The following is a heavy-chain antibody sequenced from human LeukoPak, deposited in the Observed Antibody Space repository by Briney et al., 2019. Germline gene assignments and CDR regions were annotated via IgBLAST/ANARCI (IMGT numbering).Heavy chain of an antibody. CDR3: AKIFDILPWCPEW. Sequence: GGSLRLSCAASGFTFSSYAMSWVRQAPGKGLEWVAFIRYDGRNKYYADSVKGRFSVSRDNSKNTLYLQMNSLRAGDTAVYYCAKIFDILPWCPEWWGQGTLVTVSS. V-gene: IGHV3-30*02. D-gene: IGHD3-9*01. CDR1: GFTFSSYA. CDR2: IRYDGRNK. J-gene: IGHJ4*02.